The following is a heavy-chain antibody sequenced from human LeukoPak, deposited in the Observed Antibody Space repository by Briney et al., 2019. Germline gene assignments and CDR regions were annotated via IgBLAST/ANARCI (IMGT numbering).Heavy chain of an antibody. CDR1: GGSISSYY. V-gene: IGHV4-4*07. CDR2: IYTSGST. D-gene: IGHD1-26*01. J-gene: IGHJ4*02. CDR3: ARDGTVGATKGVFDY. Sequence: SETLSLTCTVSGGSISSYYWSWIRHPAGKGLEWIGRIYTSGSTNYNPSLKSRVTMSVDTSKNQFSLKLSSVTAADTAVYYCARDGTVGATKGVFDYWGQGTLVTVSS.